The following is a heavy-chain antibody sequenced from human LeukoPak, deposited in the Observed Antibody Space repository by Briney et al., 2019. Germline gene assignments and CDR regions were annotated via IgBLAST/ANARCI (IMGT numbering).Heavy chain of an antibody. CDR3: ARRKARAGYYYYMDV. D-gene: IGHD6-19*01. CDR1: GGSISSYY. Sequence: PSETLSLTCTVSGGSISSYYWSWIRQPPGKGLEWIGYIYYSGSTNYNPSLTSRVTISVDTSKNQFSLKLSSVTAADTAVYYCARRKARAGYYYYMDVWGKGTTVTVSS. V-gene: IGHV4-59*01. CDR2: IYYSGST. J-gene: IGHJ6*03.